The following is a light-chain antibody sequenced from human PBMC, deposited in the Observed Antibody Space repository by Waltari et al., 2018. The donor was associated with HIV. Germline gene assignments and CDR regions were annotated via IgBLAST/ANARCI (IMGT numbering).Light chain of an antibody. V-gene: IGKV1-5*03. CDR3: QQYRYSPWT. Sequence: DIQMTQSPSTLSASVGDRVTITCRPSHSVSSRVASYQQKPTQAHKLLIYGASSLKSAVPSRFSGSGSGTEFTLTISGLQPDDVATYYCQQYRYSPWTFGQGTKVDI. CDR2: GAS. J-gene: IGKJ1*01. CDR1: HSVSSR.